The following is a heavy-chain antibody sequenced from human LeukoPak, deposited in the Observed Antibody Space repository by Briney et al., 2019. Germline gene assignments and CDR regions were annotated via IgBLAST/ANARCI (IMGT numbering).Heavy chain of an antibody. J-gene: IGHJ3*02. Sequence: ASVKVSCKASGYTFTSYGISWVRQAPGQGLEWMGWISAYNGNTNYAQKLQGRVSMTTDTSTSTAYMELRSLRSDDTAVYYCARERDFWSGYYTYDAFDIWGQGTMVTVSS. CDR2: ISAYNGNT. CDR3: ARERDFWSGYYTYDAFDI. D-gene: IGHD3-3*01. CDR1: GYTFTSYG. V-gene: IGHV1-18*01.